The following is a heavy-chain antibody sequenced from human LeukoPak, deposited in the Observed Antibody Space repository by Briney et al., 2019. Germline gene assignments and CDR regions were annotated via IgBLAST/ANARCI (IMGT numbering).Heavy chain of an antibody. Sequence: SETLSLTCTVSGVSISSYYWSWIRQPSGEGLEWIGRISTNGNTNYNPSLKSRVTMSVDTSKNQFSLKLTSVTAADTAVYYCARGDLYSSGWSEMKSWFHHWGQGTLVTVSS. CDR2: ISTNGNT. CDR1: GVSISSYY. CDR3: ARGDLYSSGWSEMKSWFHH. D-gene: IGHD6-19*01. V-gene: IGHV4-4*07. J-gene: IGHJ5*02.